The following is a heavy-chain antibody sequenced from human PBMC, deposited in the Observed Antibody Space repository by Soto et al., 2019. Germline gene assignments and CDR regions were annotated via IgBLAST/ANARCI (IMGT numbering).Heavy chain of an antibody. CDR1: GGSFSGYY. V-gene: IGHV4-34*01. D-gene: IGHD2-15*01. CDR2: INHSGST. J-gene: IGHJ4*02. Sequence: ETLSLTCAVYGGSFSGYYWSWIRQPPGKGLEWIGEINHSGSTNYNPSLKSRVTISVDTSKNQFSLKLSSATAADTAVYYCARGVAPTKWGQGTLVTVSS. CDR3: ARGVAPTK.